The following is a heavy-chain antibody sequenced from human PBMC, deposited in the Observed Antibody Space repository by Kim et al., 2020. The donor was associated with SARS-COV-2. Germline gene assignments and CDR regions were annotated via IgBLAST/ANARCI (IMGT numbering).Heavy chain of an antibody. CDR3: ATNKSPRLRFLEWNPSRGYGMDV. Sequence: SETLSLTCTVSGGSISSGSYYWSWIRQPAGKGLEWIGRIYTSGSTNYNPSLKSRVTISVDTSKNQFSLKLSSVTAADTAVYYCATNKSPRLRFLEWNPSRGYGMDVWGQGTTVTVSS. D-gene: IGHD3-3*01. V-gene: IGHV4-61*02. CDR2: IYTSGST. CDR1: GGSISSGSYY. J-gene: IGHJ6*02.